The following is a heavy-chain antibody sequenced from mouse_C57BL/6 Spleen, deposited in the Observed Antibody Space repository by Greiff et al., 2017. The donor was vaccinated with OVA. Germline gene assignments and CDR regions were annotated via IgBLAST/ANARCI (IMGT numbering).Heavy chain of an antibody. J-gene: IGHJ1*03. V-gene: IGHV5-17*01. CDR3: AREALYYGSSFDV. D-gene: IGHD1-1*01. Sequence: EVQRVESGGGLVKPGGSLKLSCAASGFTFSDYGMHWARQAPEKGLEWVAYISSGSSTIYYADTVKGRFTISRDNAKNTLFLQMTSLRSEDTAMYYCAREALYYGSSFDVWGTGTTVTVSS. CDR1: GFTFSDYG. CDR2: ISSGSSTI.